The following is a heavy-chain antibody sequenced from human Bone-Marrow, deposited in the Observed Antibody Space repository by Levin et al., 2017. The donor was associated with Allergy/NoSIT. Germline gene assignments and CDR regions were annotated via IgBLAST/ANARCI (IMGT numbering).Heavy chain of an antibody. CDR2: VSGSGGSS. CDR3: AKDGFRGATTLDY. J-gene: IGHJ4*02. CDR1: GFTFSNYA. Sequence: ESLKISCAASGFTFSNYAMTWVRQAPGKGLQWVSSVSGSGGSSYYSDSVKGRFTISRDNSKNTLYLQMNSLRAEDTAVYYCAKDGFRGATTLDYWGQGTLVTVSS. D-gene: IGHD5-12*01. V-gene: IGHV3-23*01.